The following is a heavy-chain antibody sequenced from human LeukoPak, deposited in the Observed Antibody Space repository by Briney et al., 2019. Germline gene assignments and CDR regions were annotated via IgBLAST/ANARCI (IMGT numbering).Heavy chain of an antibody. D-gene: IGHD3-10*01. V-gene: IGHV3-23*01. Sequence: PGGSLRLSCAASGFTFSSYGMSWVRQAPGRGLEWVSAISGSGGSTYYADSVKGRFTISRDNSKNTLYLQMNSLRAEDTAVYYCAKGGVWFGNSNPWGQGTLVTVSS. J-gene: IGHJ5*02. CDR2: ISGSGGST. CDR1: GFTFSSYG. CDR3: AKGGVWFGNSNP.